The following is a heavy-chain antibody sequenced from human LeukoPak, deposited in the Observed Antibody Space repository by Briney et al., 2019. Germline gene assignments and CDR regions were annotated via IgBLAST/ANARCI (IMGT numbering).Heavy chain of an antibody. CDR2: IYYSGST. Sequence: KPSETLSLTCTVSGGSISSSSYYWGWIRQPPGKGLEWIGSIYYSGSTYYNPSLKSRVTISVDTSKNQFSLKLSSVTAADTAVYYCARGPYYDFWSGYFAAFDIWGQGTMVTVSS. V-gene: IGHV4-39*07. CDR3: ARGPYYDFWSGYFAAFDI. CDR1: GGSISSSSYY. D-gene: IGHD3-3*01. J-gene: IGHJ3*02.